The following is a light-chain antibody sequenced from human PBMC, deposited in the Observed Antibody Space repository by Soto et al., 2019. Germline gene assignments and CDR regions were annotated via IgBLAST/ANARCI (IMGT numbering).Light chain of an antibody. Sequence: QSALTQPASVSGSPGQSITISCTGTNSDVGAHDLVSWYQHHPGKAPRLMIYGVTNRPSGVSNRFSASKSGNTASLTISGLQAEDEADYYCSSYTMSTTVVFGGGTKLTV. J-gene: IGLJ2*01. CDR1: NSDVGAHDL. CDR3: SSYTMSTTVV. V-gene: IGLV2-14*01. CDR2: GVT.